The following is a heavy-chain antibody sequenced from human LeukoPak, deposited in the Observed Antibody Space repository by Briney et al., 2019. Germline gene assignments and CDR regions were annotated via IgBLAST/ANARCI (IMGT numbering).Heavy chain of an antibody. D-gene: IGHD3-10*01. Sequence: GGSLRLSCAASGFTFRNYVIHWVRQAPGKGLEWVAVTSSDLNVKLYADSVKGRFTTSRDNSRSTVYLQMNSLRPEDTAIYYCAREGYYGSGSPPSLYFDYWGQGTLVTVSS. V-gene: IGHV3-30-3*01. CDR1: GFTFRNYV. CDR3: AREGYYGSGSPPSLYFDY. CDR2: TSSDLNVK. J-gene: IGHJ4*02.